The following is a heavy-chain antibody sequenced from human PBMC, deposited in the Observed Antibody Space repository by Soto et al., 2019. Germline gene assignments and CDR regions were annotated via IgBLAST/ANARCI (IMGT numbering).Heavy chain of an antibody. CDR1: GGTFSSYA. CDR2: IIPIFGTA. J-gene: IGHJ3*02. Sequence: QVQLVQSGAEVKKPGSSVKVSCKASGGTFSSYAISWVRQAPGQGLEWMGGIIPIFGTANYAQKFQGRVTITADESTSTAYMELSSLRSEDTAVYYCASVKGSLRYFDFNAFDIWGQGTMVTVSS. D-gene: IGHD3-9*01. V-gene: IGHV1-69*01. CDR3: ASVKGSLRYFDFNAFDI.